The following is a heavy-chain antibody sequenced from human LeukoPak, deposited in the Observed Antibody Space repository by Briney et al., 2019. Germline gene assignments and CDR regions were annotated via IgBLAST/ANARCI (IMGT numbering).Heavy chain of an antibody. V-gene: IGHV3-13*01. CDR2: IGTARDT. D-gene: IGHD1-1*01. CDR3: ARGPPRGKYYYMDV. CDR1: GFTFSSFD. Sequence: GGPLRLSCAASGFTFSSFDMHGVRQPTGQGLEWVSTIGTARDTYYPGSVEGRFTLSRDKSKNSLYLQMNSLTAGDTTVYYCARGPPRGKYYYMDVWGKGPTVTVSS. J-gene: IGHJ6*03.